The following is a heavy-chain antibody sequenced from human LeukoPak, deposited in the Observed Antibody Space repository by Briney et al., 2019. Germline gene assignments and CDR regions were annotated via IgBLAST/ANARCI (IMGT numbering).Heavy chain of an antibody. V-gene: IGHV3-23*01. CDR2: INGRGDST. D-gene: IGHD4-17*01. J-gene: IGHJ4*02. CDR1: RFTFSNFA. Sequence: GGSLRLSCAASRFTFSNFAMHWVSQAPGKGLEWVSAINGRGDSTFYADSVKGQFTISRDNSKSTVYLQMNSLRADDTAVYYCAKERQTGDYFTSDFWGQGTLVTVSS. CDR3: AKERQTGDYFTSDF.